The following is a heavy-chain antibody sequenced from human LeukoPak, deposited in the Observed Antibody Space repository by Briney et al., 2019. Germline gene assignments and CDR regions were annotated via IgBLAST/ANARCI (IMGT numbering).Heavy chain of an antibody. CDR2: ISAYNGNT. Sequence: ASVKVSCKASGYTFTGYYMHWVRQAPGQGLEWMGWISAYNGNTNYAQKLQGRVTMTTDTSTSTAYMELRSLRSDDTAVYYCARDAYYDSSGYSRDFDYWGQGTLVTVSS. CDR1: GYTFTGYY. CDR3: ARDAYYDSSGYSRDFDY. D-gene: IGHD3-22*01. J-gene: IGHJ4*02. V-gene: IGHV1-18*04.